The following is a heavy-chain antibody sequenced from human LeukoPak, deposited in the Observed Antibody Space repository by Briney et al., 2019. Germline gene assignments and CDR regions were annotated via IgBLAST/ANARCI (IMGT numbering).Heavy chain of an antibody. D-gene: IGHD3-10*01. CDR2: IIPILGIA. Sequence: SVKVSCKASGGTFSSYAISWVRQAPGQGLEWMGRIIPILGIANYAQKFQGRVTITADKSTSTAYMELSSLRSEDTAVYYCAITTMVRGVIQLDYWGQGTLVTVSS. CDR3: AITTMVRGVIQLDY. CDR1: GGTFSSYA. V-gene: IGHV1-69*04. J-gene: IGHJ4*02.